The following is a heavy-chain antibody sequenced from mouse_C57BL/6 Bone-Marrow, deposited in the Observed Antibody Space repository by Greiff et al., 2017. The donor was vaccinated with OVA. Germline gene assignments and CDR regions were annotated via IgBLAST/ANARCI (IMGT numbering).Heavy chain of an antibody. D-gene: IGHD3-2*02. V-gene: IGHV1-80*01. J-gene: IGHJ3*01. CDR3: AREGDSSGYCPFAY. CDR1: GYAFSSYW. CDR2: IYPGDGDT. Sequence: QVQLQPSGAELVKPGASVKISCKASGYAFSSYWTNWVKQRPGKGLEWIGQIYPGDGDTNYNGKFKGKATLTADKSSSTAYMQLSSLTSEDSAVYFCAREGDSSGYCPFAYWGQGTLSLSLQ.